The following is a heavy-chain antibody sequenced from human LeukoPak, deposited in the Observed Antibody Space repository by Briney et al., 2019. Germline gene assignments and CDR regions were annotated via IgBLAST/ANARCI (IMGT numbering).Heavy chain of an antibody. V-gene: IGHV4-31*03. D-gene: IGHD6-13*01. J-gene: IGHJ3*02. CDR1: GGSISSGGYY. CDR3: ARSEGSSWSRGGAFDI. CDR2: IYYSGST. Sequence: PSQTLSLTCTVSGGSISSGGYYWSWIRQHPGKSLEWIGYIYYSGSTYYNPSLKSRVTISVDTSKNQFSLKLSSVTAADTAVYYCARSEGSSWSRGGAFDIWGQGTMVTVSS.